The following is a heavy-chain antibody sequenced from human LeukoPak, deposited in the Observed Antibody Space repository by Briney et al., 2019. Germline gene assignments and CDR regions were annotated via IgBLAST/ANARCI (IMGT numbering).Heavy chain of an antibody. Sequence: GRSLRLSCAASGFTFSDYYMNWIRQAPGKGLEWVSYISGSSSYTNYADSVKGRFTISRDNAKNSLYLQMNSLRAEDTAVYYCATRGHSSSWYYFDYWGQGTLVTVSS. D-gene: IGHD6-13*01. V-gene: IGHV3-11*03. CDR3: ATRGHSSSWYYFDY. CDR2: ISGSSSYT. J-gene: IGHJ4*02. CDR1: GFTFSDYY.